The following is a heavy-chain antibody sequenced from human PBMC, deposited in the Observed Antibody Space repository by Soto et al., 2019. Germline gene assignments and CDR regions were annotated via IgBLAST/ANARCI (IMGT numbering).Heavy chain of an antibody. CDR2: IKSKADGSTT. J-gene: IGHJ4*02. CDR3: ATPRPGTHGYGY. CDR1: GITLSNAW. D-gene: IGHD5-18*01. V-gene: IGHV3-15*01. Sequence: EVQLVESGGGLVKPGGSLRRSCAASGITLSNAWMTWVRQAPGKGLEWVGRIKSKADGSTTEYGSPVKDRFIITRDDSENPLDLQMHSLKTEDTAVYYCATPRPGTHGYGYWGQGTLVTVSS.